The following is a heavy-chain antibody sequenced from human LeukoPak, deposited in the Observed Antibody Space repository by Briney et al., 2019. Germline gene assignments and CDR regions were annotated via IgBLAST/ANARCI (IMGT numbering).Heavy chain of an antibody. CDR3: ARGPYSYDSSGCFDY. J-gene: IGHJ4*02. Sequence: SQTLSLTCTVSGGSISIGIYYWSWIRQPAGKGLEWIGRIYTSGSTNYNPSLKSRVTISVDTSKNQFSLRLNSVTATDTAMYYCARGPYSYDSSGCFDYWGQGALVTVSS. CDR2: IYTSGST. D-gene: IGHD3-22*01. CDR1: GGSISIGIYY. V-gene: IGHV4-61*02.